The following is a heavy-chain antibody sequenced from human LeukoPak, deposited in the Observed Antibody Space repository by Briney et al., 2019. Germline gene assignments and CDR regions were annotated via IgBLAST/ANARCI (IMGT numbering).Heavy chain of an antibody. J-gene: IGHJ5*02. CDR1: GGSISGNSYY. Sequence: SETLSLTCTVSGGSISGNSYYWGWIRQPPGKGLDWIGSIYHSGSTYYNPSLKSRVTISVDTSKNQFSLKLNSVTAADTAVYYCARIYSSSWFLNWFDPWGQGTLVTVSS. CDR3: ARIYSSSWFLNWFDP. V-gene: IGHV4-39*07. D-gene: IGHD6-13*01. CDR2: IYHSGST.